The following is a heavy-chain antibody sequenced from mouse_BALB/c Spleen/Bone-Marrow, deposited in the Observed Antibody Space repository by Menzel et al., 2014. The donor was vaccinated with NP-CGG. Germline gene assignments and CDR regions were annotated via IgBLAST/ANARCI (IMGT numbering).Heavy chain of an antibody. V-gene: IGHV1S29*02. CDR1: GYTFADFN. Sequence: VHVKQSGPELVKPGASVKISCKASGYTFADFNMHWVKQSHGKSLEWIGFISPYIGGTGYNQKFKSKATLTVDSSSSTAYMELRSLTSEDSAVYYCARGRRYDGPYFDYWGQDTTLTVSS. D-gene: IGHD2-14*01. J-gene: IGHJ2*01. CDR2: ISPYIGGT. CDR3: ARGRRYDGPYFDY.